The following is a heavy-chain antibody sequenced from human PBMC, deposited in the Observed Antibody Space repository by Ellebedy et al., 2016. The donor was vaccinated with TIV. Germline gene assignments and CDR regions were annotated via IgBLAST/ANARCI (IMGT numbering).Heavy chain of an antibody. Sequence: ASVKVSXXASGYTFTSYYMHWVRQAPGQGLEWMGIINPSGGSTSYAQKFQGRVTMTRDTSTSTVYMELSSLRSDDTAVYYCARDVREQWLAYYYYYYGMDVWGQGTTVTVSS. CDR2: INPSGGST. J-gene: IGHJ6*02. D-gene: IGHD6-19*01. CDR1: GYTFTSYY. V-gene: IGHV1-46*01. CDR3: ARDVREQWLAYYYYYYGMDV.